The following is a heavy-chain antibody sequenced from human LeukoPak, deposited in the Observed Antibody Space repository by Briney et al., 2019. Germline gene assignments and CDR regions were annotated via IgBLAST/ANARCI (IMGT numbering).Heavy chain of an antibody. CDR2: TSYDGSNK. CDR1: GFTFSSYA. CDR3: ARGSSSSHDYFDY. Sequence: PGGSLRLSCAVSGFTFSSYAMHWVRQAPGKGLEWVAVTSYDGSNKYYADSVKGRFIISRDNSKNTLYLQMNSLRAEDTAVYYCARGSSSSHDYFDYWGQGTLVTVSS. D-gene: IGHD6-6*01. J-gene: IGHJ4*02. V-gene: IGHV3-30*04.